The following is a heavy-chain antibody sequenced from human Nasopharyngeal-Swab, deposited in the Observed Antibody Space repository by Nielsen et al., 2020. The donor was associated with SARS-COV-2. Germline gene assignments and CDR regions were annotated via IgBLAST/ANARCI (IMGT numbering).Heavy chain of an antibody. Sequence: SVKVSCKASGGTFSSYAISWVRQAPGQGLEWMGGIIPIFGTAIYAQKFQGRVTITADESTSTAYMELSSLRSEDTAVYYCARGTSIAVPEPPYYYGMDVWGQGTTVTVSS. J-gene: IGHJ6*02. V-gene: IGHV1-69*13. CDR2: IIPIFGTA. D-gene: IGHD6-19*01. CDR3: ARGTSIAVPEPPYYYGMDV. CDR1: GGTFSSYA.